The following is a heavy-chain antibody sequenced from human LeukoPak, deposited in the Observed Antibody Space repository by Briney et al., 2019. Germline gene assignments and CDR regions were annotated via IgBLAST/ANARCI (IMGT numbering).Heavy chain of an antibody. Sequence: ASVKVSCKASGYTFTGYYMHWVRQAPGQGLEWMGWINPYSGGPNYAQNFQGRVTMTTDTSTSTVYMELRSLRSDDTAVYYCARTGVLDYLYYFDYWGQGTLVTVSS. CDR1: GYTFTGYY. CDR3: ARTGVLDYLYYFDY. V-gene: IGHV1-2*02. CDR2: INPYSGGP. J-gene: IGHJ4*02. D-gene: IGHD2-2*03.